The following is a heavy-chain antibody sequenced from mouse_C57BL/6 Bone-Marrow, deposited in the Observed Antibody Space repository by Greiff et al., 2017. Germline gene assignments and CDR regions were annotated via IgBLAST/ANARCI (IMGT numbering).Heavy chain of an antibody. CDR3: ARESGSPYAIDY. CDR1: GYTFTSYW. D-gene: IGHD1-1*01. Sequence: QVQLQQPGAELVMPGASVKLSCKASGYTFTSYWMHWVKQRPGQGLEWIGEIDPSDSYTNYNQKFKGKSTLTVDKSSSTAYMQLSSLTSEDSAVYYCARESGSPYAIDYWGQGTSVTVSS. V-gene: IGHV1-69*01. CDR2: IDPSDSYT. J-gene: IGHJ4*01.